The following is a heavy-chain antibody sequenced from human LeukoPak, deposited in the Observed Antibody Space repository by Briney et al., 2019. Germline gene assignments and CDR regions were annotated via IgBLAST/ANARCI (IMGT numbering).Heavy chain of an antibody. J-gene: IGHJ6*03. D-gene: IGHD2-2*02. CDR1: GGSFSGYY. CDR2: INHSGST. Sequence: SETLSLTCAVYGGSFSGYYWSWIRQPPGKGLEWIGEINHSGSTNYNPSLKSRVTISVDTSKNQFSLKLSSVTAADTAVYYCARLRRYCSSTSCYSHYYYYMDVWGKGTTVTVSS. V-gene: IGHV4-34*01. CDR3: ARLRRYCSSTSCYSHYYYYMDV.